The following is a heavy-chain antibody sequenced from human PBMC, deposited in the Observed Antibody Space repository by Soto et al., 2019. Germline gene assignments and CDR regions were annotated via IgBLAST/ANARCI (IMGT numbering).Heavy chain of an antibody. J-gene: IGHJ4*02. V-gene: IGHV1-69*01. CDR1: GGTFSSYA. Sequence: QVQLVQSGAEVKKPGSSVKVSCKASGGTFSSYAISWVRQAPGQGLEWMGGIIPIFGTANYAQKFHGRVTITADEATSTADMELSSLRSEDTAVYYCARDRHPGRPFDYWGQGTLVTVSS. CDR2: IIPIFGTA. CDR3: ARDRHPGRPFDY.